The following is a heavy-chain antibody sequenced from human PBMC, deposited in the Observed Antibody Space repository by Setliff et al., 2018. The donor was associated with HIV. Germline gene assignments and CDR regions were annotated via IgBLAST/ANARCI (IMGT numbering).Heavy chain of an antibody. CDR3: ARHSPSDY. CDR2: IYNSAST. CDR1: GDSISTDY. Sequence: LSLTCTVSGDSISTDYWTWIRQTPGKGLEWIGYIYNSASTSYNPSLKSRVTISVDTSKNQFSLKLSSVTAADTAVHYCARHSPSDYWGQGTLVTVSS. J-gene: IGHJ4*02. V-gene: IGHV4-59*08.